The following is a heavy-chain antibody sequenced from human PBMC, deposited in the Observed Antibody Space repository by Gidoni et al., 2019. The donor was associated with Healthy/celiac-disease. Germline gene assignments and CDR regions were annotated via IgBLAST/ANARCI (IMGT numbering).Heavy chain of an antibody. D-gene: IGHD3-10*01. CDR1: GFSLSTSGMC. V-gene: IGHV2-70*15. CDR2: IDWDDDK. CDR3: ARATMVRGVFCFDY. Sequence: QVTLRESGPALVKPTQTLTLTCTFSGFSLSTSGMCVSWIRQPPGKALEWLARIDWDDDKYYSTSLKTRLTISKDTSKNQVVHTMTNMDPVDTATYYCARATMVRGVFCFDYWGQGTLVIVSS. J-gene: IGHJ4*02.